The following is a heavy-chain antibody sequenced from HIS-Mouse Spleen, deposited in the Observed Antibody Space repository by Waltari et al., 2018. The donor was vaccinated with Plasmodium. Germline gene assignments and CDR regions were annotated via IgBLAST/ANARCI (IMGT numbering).Heavy chain of an antibody. J-gene: IGHJ3*02. CDR3: ARAPIRDAFDI. D-gene: IGHD3-9*01. CDR1: GGSFSGYY. CDR2: INHSGST. V-gene: IGHV4-34*01. Sequence: QVQLQQWGAGLLKPSETLSLTCAVYGGSFSGYYWSWIRQPPGKGLEWIREINHSGSTNYNPSLKSRVTISVDTSKNQFSLKLSSVTAADTAVYYCARAPIRDAFDIWGQGTMVTVSS.